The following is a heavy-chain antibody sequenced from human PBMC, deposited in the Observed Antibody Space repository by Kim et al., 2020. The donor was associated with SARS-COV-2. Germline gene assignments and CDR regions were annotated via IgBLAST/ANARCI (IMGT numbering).Heavy chain of an antibody. D-gene: IGHD1-26*01. Sequence: KLQGRVTMTTDTSTSTAYMELRSLRSDDTAVYYCARDGGSYYYYYGMDVWGQGTTVTVSS. CDR3: ARDGGSYYYYYGMDV. J-gene: IGHJ6*02. V-gene: IGHV1-18*01.